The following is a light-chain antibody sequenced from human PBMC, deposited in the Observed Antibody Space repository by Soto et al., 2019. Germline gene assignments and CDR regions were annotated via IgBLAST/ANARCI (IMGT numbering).Light chain of an antibody. CDR3: QQYNSYSRYT. CDR2: KAS. J-gene: IGKJ2*01. V-gene: IGKV1-5*03. CDR1: QSISSW. Sequence: DIQMTQSPSTLSASVGDRVTITCRASQSISSWLAWYQQKPGKAPKLLIYKASSLESGVPSTFSVSGSGTEFTLTISSLQPDDFATYYCQQYNSYSRYTFGQGTKLEIK.